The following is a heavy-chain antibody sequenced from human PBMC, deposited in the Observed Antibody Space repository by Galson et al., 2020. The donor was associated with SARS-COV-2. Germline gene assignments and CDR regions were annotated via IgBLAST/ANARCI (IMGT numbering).Heavy chain of an antibody. J-gene: IGHJ4*02. CDR3: ARAARGAVAD. Sequence: QLGESLKISCAASGFTFSSYWMSWVRQAPGKGLEWVANIKQDGSEKYYVDSVKGRFTISRDNAKNSLYLQMNSLRAEETAVYYCARAARGAVADWGQGTLVTVSS. D-gene: IGHD6-19*01. CDR1: GFTFSSYW. V-gene: IGHV3-7*01. CDR2: IKQDGSEK.